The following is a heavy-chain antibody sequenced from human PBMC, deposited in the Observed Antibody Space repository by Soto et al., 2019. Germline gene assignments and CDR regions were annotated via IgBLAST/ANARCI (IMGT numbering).Heavy chain of an antibody. Sequence: QVQLVQSGAEVKKPGASVKVSCKASGYTFTSYAMHWVRQAPGQRLEWMGWINAGNGNTKHSQKLQGRVTITRDTPASTAYMEMSSLRSEDTAVYYCARGPGGPDGPGDYWGQGTLVTVSS. CDR1: GYTFTSYA. V-gene: IGHV1-3*01. D-gene: IGHD2-15*01. CDR3: ARGPGGPDGPGDY. CDR2: INAGNGNT. J-gene: IGHJ4*02.